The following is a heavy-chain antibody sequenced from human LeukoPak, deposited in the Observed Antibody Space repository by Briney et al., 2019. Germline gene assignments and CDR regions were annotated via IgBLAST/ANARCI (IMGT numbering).Heavy chain of an antibody. CDR2: IYTSGST. D-gene: IGHD6-19*01. CDR3: ARNSGWYYYFDN. Sequence: PSETLSLTCTVSGYSISSGYYWGWIRQPAGKGLEWIGRIYTSGSTNYNPSLKSRVTMSVDTSKNQFSLKLSSVTAADTAVYYCARNSGWYYYFDNWGQGTLVTVSS. J-gene: IGHJ4*02. V-gene: IGHV4-4*07. CDR1: GYSISSGYY.